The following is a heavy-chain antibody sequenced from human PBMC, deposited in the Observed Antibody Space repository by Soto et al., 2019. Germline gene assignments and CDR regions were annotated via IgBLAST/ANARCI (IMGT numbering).Heavy chain of an antibody. CDR3: AKYDFWSGYKNNWFDP. CDR2: ISGSGGST. J-gene: IGHJ5*02. Sequence: PGGSLRLSCAASGFTFSSYAMSWVLQAPGKGLEWVSAISGSGGSTYYADSVKGRFTISRDNSKNTLYLQMNSLRAEDTAVYYCAKYDFWSGYKNNWFDPWGQGTLVTVSS. V-gene: IGHV3-23*01. D-gene: IGHD3-3*01. CDR1: GFTFSSYA.